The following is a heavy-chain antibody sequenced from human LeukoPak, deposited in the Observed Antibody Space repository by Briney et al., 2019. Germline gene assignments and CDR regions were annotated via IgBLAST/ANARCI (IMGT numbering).Heavy chain of an antibody. Sequence: ASVKVSCKASGYTFTSYAMNWVRQAPGQGLEWMGWINTNTGNPTYAQGFTGRFVFSLDTSVSTAYLQISSLKTEVTAVYYCAREGEEGSLWWRLTTSKSYGMDVWGQGTTVTVSS. CDR1: GYTFTSYA. J-gene: IGHJ6*02. CDR3: AREGEEGSLWWRLTTSKSYGMDV. D-gene: IGHD2-21*02. V-gene: IGHV7-4-1*02. CDR2: INTNTGNP.